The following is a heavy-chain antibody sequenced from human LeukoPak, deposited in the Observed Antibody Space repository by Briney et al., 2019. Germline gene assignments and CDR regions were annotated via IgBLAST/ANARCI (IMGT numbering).Heavy chain of an antibody. CDR3: ARADTAMDNYYFDY. Sequence: GGSLRLSCAASGFAFSSYSMNWVRQAPGKGLEWVSSISSSSSYIYYADSVKGRFTISRDNAKNSLYLQMNSLRAEDTAVYYCARADTAMDNYYFDYWGQGTLVTVSS. CDR1: GFAFSSYS. V-gene: IGHV3-21*01. D-gene: IGHD5-18*01. CDR2: ISSSSSYI. J-gene: IGHJ4*02.